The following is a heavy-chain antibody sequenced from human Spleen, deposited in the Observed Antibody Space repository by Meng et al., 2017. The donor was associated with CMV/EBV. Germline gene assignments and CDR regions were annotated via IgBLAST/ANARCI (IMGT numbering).Heavy chain of an antibody. Sequence: GESLKISCAASGFIFSSYSMNWVRQAPGKGLEWVSSISSSSSYIYYADSVKGRFTISRDNSKNTLYLQMNSLRAEDTAVYYCAKSTIFGVVILSSYWYFDLWGRGTLVTVSS. J-gene: IGHJ2*01. D-gene: IGHD3-3*01. V-gene: IGHV3-21*04. CDR1: GFIFSSYS. CDR2: ISSSSSYI. CDR3: AKSTIFGVVILSSYWYFDL.